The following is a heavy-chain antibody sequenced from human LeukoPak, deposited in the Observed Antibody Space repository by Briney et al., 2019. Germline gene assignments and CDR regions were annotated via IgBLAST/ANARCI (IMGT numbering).Heavy chain of an antibody. CDR2: INHSGST. V-gene: IGHV4-34*01. J-gene: IGHJ6*03. CDR3: ARGRRVRNGDQLPYYYYMDV. CDR1: GXY. Sequence: GXYXSWIRQPPGXGLEWIGEINHSGSTNYNPSLKSRVTISVDTSKNQFSLKLSSVTAADTAVYYCARGRRVRNGDQLPYYYYMDVWGKGTTVTVSS. D-gene: IGHD4-17*01.